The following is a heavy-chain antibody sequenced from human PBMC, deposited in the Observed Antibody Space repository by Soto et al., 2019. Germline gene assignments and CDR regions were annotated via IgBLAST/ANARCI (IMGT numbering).Heavy chain of an antibody. D-gene: IGHD3-10*01. CDR2: IYYSGST. CDR3: ARRYGSAFDI. V-gene: IGHV4-59*01. CDR1: GGSISSDY. Sequence: PSETLSLTCTVPGGSISSDYWSWIRQPPGKGLEWIGYIYYSGSTNYNPSLKSRVTISVDTSKNQFSLKLSSVTAADTAVYYCARRYGSAFDIWGQGTMVTVSS. J-gene: IGHJ3*02.